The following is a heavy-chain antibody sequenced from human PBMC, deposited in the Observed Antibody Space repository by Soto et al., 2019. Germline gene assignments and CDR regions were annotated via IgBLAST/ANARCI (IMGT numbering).Heavy chain of an antibody. J-gene: IGHJ4*02. CDR3: ARGKQQLVRGNFDY. CDR1: GYTFTSYG. CDR2: ISAYNGNT. D-gene: IGHD6-13*01. V-gene: IGHV1-18*01. Sequence: GASVKVSCKASGYTFTSYGISWVRQAPGQGLEWIGWISAYNGNTNYAQKFQGRVTMTTETSTSTVYVELRSLRSDDTAVYYCARGKQQLVRGNFDYWGQGTLVTVSS.